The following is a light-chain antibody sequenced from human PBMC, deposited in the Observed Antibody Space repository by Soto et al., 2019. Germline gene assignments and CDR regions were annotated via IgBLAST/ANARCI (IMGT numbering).Light chain of an antibody. Sequence: SYELTQPPSVSVAPGQTARITCGGNDIGSKSVHWYQQKPGQAPVVVVYEDYDRLSGIPERFSGSNSGNTATLTITRVEAGDEADYYCLVWDNSGDRYVFGTGTKLTVL. CDR1: DIGSKS. V-gene: IGLV3-21*02. CDR2: EDY. J-gene: IGLJ1*01. CDR3: LVWDNSGDRYV.